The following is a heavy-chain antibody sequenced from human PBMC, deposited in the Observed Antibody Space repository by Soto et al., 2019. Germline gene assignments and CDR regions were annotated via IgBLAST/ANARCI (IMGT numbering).Heavy chain of an antibody. CDR3: AKAGKRWELAIPTDYYFDY. CDR1: VFTFSSYA. J-gene: IGHJ4*02. Sequence: EVQLLESGGGLVQPGGSLRLSCAASVFTFSSYAMSWVRQAPGKGLEWVSAISGSGGSTYYADSVKGRFTISRDNSKNTLYLQMNSLRAEDTAVYYCAKAGKRWELAIPTDYYFDYWGQGTLVTVSS. V-gene: IGHV3-23*01. D-gene: IGHD1-26*01. CDR2: ISGSGGST.